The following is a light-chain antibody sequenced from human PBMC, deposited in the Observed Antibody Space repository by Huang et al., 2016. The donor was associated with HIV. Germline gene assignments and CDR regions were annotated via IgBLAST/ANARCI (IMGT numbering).Light chain of an antibody. J-gene: IGKJ2*01. CDR3: QQYNKWPPYT. V-gene: IGKV3-15*01. CDR1: ESILRN. Sequence: VITQSPATLSVSPGERATLSCRASESILRNLAWYQQRPGQPPRLLIYGASVRLPGIPDRFRGSGSGTEFSRTISSLQSEDFAVYYCQQYNKWPPYTYGQGTKLEIK. CDR2: GAS.